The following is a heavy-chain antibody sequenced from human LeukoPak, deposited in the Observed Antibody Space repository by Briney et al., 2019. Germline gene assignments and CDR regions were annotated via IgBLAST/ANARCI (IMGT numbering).Heavy chain of an antibody. CDR3: ARHSGGFTATGGRNFDY. D-gene: IGHD2-15*01. CDR1: GGSFSGYY. V-gene: IGHV4-39*01. J-gene: IGHJ4*02. Sequence: SETLSLTCAVYGGSFSGYYWGWIRQPPGKGLEWIGSIYYSGSTYYNPSLKSRVTISVDTSKNQFSLKLSSVTAADTAVYYCARHSGGFTATGGRNFDYWGQGTLVTVSS. CDR2: IYYSGST.